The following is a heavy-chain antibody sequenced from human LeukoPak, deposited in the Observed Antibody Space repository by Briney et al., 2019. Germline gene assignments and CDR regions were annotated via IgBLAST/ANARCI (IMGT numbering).Heavy chain of an antibody. Sequence: SETLSLTCAVYGGSFSGYYWSWIRQPPGKGLEWIGEINHSGSTNYNPSLKSRVTISVDTSKNQFSLKLSSVTAADTAVYYCARALQHKGHASWFDPWGQGTLVTVSS. D-gene: IGHD2-21*01. CDR1: GGSFSGYY. V-gene: IGHV4-34*01. J-gene: IGHJ5*02. CDR2: INHSGST. CDR3: ARALQHKGHASWFDP.